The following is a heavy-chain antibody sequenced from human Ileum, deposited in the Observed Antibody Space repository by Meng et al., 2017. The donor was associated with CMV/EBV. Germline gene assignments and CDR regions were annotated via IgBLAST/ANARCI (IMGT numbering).Heavy chain of an antibody. CDR3: AKVMRAGRTAFDT. CDR1: GFIFDHYP. D-gene: IGHD1-14*01. V-gene: IGHV3-23*01. Sequence: GGSLRLSCAASGFIFDHYPMTWVRLPPGKGLQWVAATSGNGGSKYYAASVKGRFTISKDFSNNLVYLEMKNLKADDTAIYYCAKVMRAGRTAFDTWGQGIQV. CDR2: TSGNGGSK. J-gene: IGHJ4*02.